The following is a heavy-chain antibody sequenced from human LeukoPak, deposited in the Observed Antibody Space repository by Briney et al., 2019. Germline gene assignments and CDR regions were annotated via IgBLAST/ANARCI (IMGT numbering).Heavy chain of an antibody. V-gene: IGHV3-15*01. J-gene: IGHJ5*02. CDR1: GFTFSNAW. Sequence: PGGSLRLSCAASGFTFSNAWMSWVRQAPGKGLEWVGRIKSKTDGGTTDYAAPVKGRFTISRDDSKNTLYLQMNSLKTEDTAVYYCTTDPDYYGSDPYNWFDPWGQGTLVTVSS. CDR2: IKSKTDGGTT. CDR3: TTDPDYYGSDPYNWFDP. D-gene: IGHD3-10*01.